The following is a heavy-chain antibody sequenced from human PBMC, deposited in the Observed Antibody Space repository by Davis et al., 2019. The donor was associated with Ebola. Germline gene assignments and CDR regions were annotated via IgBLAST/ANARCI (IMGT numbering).Heavy chain of an antibody. Sequence: SVKVSCKASGFTFSSSAVQWVRQARGQRLEWIGWIVIGSGHTNYAQKFQERITITRDMSTNTVYMELNSLRSEDTAVYYCAAWVIGYCTTYSCYTSYNWFDPWGQGSLVTVSS. V-gene: IGHV1-58*01. CDR2: IVIGSGHT. CDR1: GFTFSSSA. D-gene: IGHD2-2*01. J-gene: IGHJ5*02. CDR3: AAWVIGYCTTYSCYTSYNWFDP.